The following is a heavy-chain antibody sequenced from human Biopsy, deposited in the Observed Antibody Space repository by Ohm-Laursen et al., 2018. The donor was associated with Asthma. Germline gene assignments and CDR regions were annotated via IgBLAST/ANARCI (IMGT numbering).Heavy chain of an antibody. Sequence: SLRLSCTASGFTFGDYCMNWVRQAPGKGLEWVAVVSFDGNDRYYADSVQGRVTISRDNSKNTLSLQMNSLRAEDTAVYYCARAYGGSFFSGSFDIWGQGTTVIVSS. V-gene: IGHV3-33*08. CDR1: GFTFGDYC. D-gene: IGHD4-23*01. J-gene: IGHJ3*02. CDR3: ARAYGGSFFSGSFDI. CDR2: VSFDGNDR.